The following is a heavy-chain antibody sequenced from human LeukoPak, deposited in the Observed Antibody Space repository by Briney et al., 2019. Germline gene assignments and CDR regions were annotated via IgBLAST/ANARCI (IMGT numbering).Heavy chain of an antibody. D-gene: IGHD3-16*01. CDR2: ISTSGTTI. V-gene: IGHV3-48*03. Sequence: GGSLRLSCAASGFTFSSYEMNWVRQAPRKWLDWVSYISTSGTTIYYADSVKGRFTISRDNAKNSLYLQMNSLRAEDTALYYCTRGGLGALDYWGQGTLVTVSS. CDR3: TRGGLGALDY. J-gene: IGHJ4*02. CDR1: GFTFSSYE.